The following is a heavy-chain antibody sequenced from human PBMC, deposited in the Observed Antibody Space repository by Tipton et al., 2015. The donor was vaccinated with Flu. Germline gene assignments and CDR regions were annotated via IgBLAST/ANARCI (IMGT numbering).Heavy chain of an antibody. CDR2: IYYSGST. J-gene: IGHJ4*02. Sequence: TLSLTCTVSGGSISSYYWSWIRQPPGKGLEWIGYIYYSGSTNYNPSLKSRVTISVDTSKNQFSLKLSSVTAADTAVYYCARLGDCSSTSCSPGGDYWGQGTLVTVSS. CDR3: ARLGDCSSTSCSPGGDY. V-gene: IGHV4-59*08. D-gene: IGHD2-2*01. CDR1: GGSISSYY.